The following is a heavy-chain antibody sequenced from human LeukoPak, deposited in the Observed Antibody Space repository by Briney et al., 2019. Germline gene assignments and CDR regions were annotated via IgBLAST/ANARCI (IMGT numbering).Heavy chain of an antibody. CDR2: ISSSGSTI. D-gene: IGHD2-2*01. V-gene: IGHV3-11*04. J-gene: IGHJ6*03. CDR3: ARAVRGVVVVPAATMGRDYYYYMDV. CDR1: GFTFSDYY. Sequence: GGSLRLSCAASGFTFSDYYMSWIRQAPGKGLEWVSYISSSGSTIYYADSVKGRFTISRDNAKNSLYLQMNSLRAEDTAVYYCARAVRGVVVVPAATMGRDYYYYMDVWGKGTTVTVSS.